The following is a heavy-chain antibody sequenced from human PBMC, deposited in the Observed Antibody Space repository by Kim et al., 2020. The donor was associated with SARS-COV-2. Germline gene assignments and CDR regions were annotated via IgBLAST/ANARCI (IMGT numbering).Heavy chain of an antibody. CDR3: ARPRFGYYYYGMDV. V-gene: IGHV5-51*01. J-gene: IGHJ6*02. D-gene: IGHD3-16*01. Sequence: SPSFQGQVTMSADKSISTAYLQWSSLKASDTAMYYCARPRFGYYYYGMDVWGQGTTVTVSS.